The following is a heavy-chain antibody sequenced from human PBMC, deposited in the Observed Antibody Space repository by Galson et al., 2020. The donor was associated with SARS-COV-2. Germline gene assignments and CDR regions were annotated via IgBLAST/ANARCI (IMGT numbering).Heavy chain of an antibody. Sequence: HGESLKISCKTSGYRFTTYWIGWVRQMPGKGLEWMGIINPADFDTIYSPSFQGQVTMSVDKSVNTAYLQWSSLKASDNAMYYCTRRGGTAFKWFDPWGQGTLVTVSS. CDR1: GYRFTTYW. V-gene: IGHV5-51*01. CDR3: TRRGGTAFKWFDP. J-gene: IGHJ5*02. D-gene: IGHD1-1*01. CDR2: INPADFDT.